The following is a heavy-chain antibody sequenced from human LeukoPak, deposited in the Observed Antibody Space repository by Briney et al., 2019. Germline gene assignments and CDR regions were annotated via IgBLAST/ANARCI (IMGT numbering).Heavy chain of an antibody. CDR3: ARDSDPFSGYYDY. D-gene: IGHD2-15*01. Sequence: GGSLRLSCAATGFTFRNYNMNWVRQAPGQGLEWVSYISSSSSTIYYAGPVKGRFTISRDNAKHSLYLQMNSLRAEDTAVYYCARDSDPFSGYYDYWGQGTLVTVSS. CDR2: ISSSSSTI. CDR1: GFTFRNYN. J-gene: IGHJ4*02. V-gene: IGHV3-48*01.